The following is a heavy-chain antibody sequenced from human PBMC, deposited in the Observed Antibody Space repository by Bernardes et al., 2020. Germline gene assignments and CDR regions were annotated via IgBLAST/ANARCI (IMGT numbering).Heavy chain of an antibody. V-gene: IGHV2-5*02. D-gene: IGHD3-10*01. CDR3: AHNSLLPGGFDT. Sequence: SGPPPVKPTQTLTLTCTFSGFSLSTSGVGVGWIRQPPGKALAWLALIYWADDKLYSPSLKSRLTITKDTSKNQVFLTMTNMDPVDTATYYFAHNSLLPGGFDTWGQGTMVTVST. CDR2: IYWADDK. J-gene: IGHJ5*02. CDR1: GFSLSTSGVG.